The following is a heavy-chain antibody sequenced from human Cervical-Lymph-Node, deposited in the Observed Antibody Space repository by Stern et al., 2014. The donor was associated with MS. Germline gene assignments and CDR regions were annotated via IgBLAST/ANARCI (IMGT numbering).Heavy chain of an antibody. CDR3: TRHGGTYNFWSGYDYYFNY. CDR1: GGSISSGSYN. D-gene: IGHD3-3*01. CDR2: IFSSGSP. J-gene: IGHJ4*02. V-gene: IGHV4-39*01. Sequence: QVQLQESGPGLVKPSETLSLTCTVSGGSISSGSYNWGWIRQPPGKGLEWIGSIFSSGSPYYNPSLKSRVTISVDTSQNQFSLKLSSVTAADTAVYYCTRHGGTYNFWSGYDYYFNYWGQGTLVTVSS.